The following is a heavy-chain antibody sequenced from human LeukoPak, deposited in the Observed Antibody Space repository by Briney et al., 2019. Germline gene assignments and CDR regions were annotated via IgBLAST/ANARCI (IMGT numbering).Heavy chain of an antibody. V-gene: IGHV5-51*01. CDR2: IFPGDSDT. CDR1: GYTFTHYW. J-gene: IGHJ4*02. Sequence: GESLKISCQASGYTFTHYWIGWVRQMPGKGLEWIGIIFPGDSDTRTSPSFEGQVTISADKSTSTAYLQWSSLKASDTAMYYCARFSVGGTYYPNYWGQGTLVSVSS. D-gene: IGHD1-26*01. CDR3: ARFSVGGTYYPNY.